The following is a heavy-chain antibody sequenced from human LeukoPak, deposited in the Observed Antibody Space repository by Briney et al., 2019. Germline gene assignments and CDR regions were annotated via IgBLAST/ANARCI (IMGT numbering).Heavy chain of an antibody. CDR1: GFTFSSYS. Sequence: GGSLRLSCAASGFTFSSYSMNWVRQAPGKGLEWVSSISSSSSYIYYADSVKGRFTISRDNAKNSLYLQMNSLRAEDTAVYYCASGLDYYDSSVPAVYWGQGTLVTVSS. D-gene: IGHD3-22*01. CDR2: ISSSSSYI. V-gene: IGHV3-21*01. J-gene: IGHJ4*02. CDR3: ASGLDYYDSSVPAVY.